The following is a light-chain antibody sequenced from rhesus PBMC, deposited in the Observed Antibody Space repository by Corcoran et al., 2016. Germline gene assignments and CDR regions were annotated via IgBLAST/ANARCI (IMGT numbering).Light chain of an antibody. Sequence: QSAPIQSPSVSGSLGQSVTISCTGTSSDIGRYNYVSWYRQQPGTTTKLMMYKVNMRPSGVSDRFTGSKSGSTASLTISGLQAEDEANYYCHSYAADVVYIFGSGTRLTVL. CDR1: SSDIGRYNY. V-gene: IGLV2-11*01. CDR2: KVN. CDR3: HSYAADVVYI. J-gene: IGLJ1*01.